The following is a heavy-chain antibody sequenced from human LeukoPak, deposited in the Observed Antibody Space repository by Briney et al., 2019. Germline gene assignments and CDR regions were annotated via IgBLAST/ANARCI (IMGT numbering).Heavy chain of an antibody. J-gene: IGHJ4*02. CDR1: GGSFSGYY. CDR3: ARGPIYTMVRGVHY. CDR2: INHSGST. Sequence: KPSETLSLTCAVYGGSFSGYYWSWIRRPPGKGLEWIGEINHSGSTNYNPSLKSRVTISVDTCKTQFSLKLSSVTAADTAVYYCARGPIYTMVRGVHYWGQGTLVTVSS. D-gene: IGHD3-10*01. V-gene: IGHV4-34*01.